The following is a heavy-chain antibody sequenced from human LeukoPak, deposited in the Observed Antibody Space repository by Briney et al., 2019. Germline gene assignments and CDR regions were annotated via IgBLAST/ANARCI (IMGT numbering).Heavy chain of an antibody. CDR2: IKSKVENETT. V-gene: IGHV3-15*05. Sequence: GGSLRLSCATSGFTFTAASMTWVRQAPGKGLEWIALIKSKVENETTEYAAPVKGRFTISRDDSKATLYLQMNSLKVDDTAAYYCTTGNPWGQGTLV. CDR1: GFTFTAAS. CDR3: TTGNP. J-gene: IGHJ5*02.